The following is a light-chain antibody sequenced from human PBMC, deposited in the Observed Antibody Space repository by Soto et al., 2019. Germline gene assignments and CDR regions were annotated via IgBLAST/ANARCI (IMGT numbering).Light chain of an antibody. Sequence: QPVLTQPPSASGTPGQRVTISCSGSSSNIGSNTVNWYQQLPGTAPKLLIYSNNQRPSGVPDRFSGSKSGTSASLAISGLQSEDEADYYCAAWDDSLNGPVFSGGTKLTVL. J-gene: IGLJ2*01. V-gene: IGLV1-44*01. CDR2: SNN. CDR3: AAWDDSLNGPV. CDR1: SSNIGSNT.